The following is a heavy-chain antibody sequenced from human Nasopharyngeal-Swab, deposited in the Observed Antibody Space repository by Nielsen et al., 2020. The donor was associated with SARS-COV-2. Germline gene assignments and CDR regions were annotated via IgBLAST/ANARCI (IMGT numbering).Heavy chain of an antibody. CDR3: ARDEYYYDSSGYYDGMDV. CDR2: IKQDGSEK. J-gene: IGHJ6*02. CDR1: GFTFSDYY. D-gene: IGHD3-22*01. V-gene: IGHV3-7*01. Sequence: GESLKISCAASGFTFSDYYMAWVRQAPGKGLEWVANIKQDGSEKYYVDSVKGRFTISRDNAKNSLYLQMNSLRAEDTAVYYCARDEYYYDSSGYYDGMDVWGQGTTVTVSS.